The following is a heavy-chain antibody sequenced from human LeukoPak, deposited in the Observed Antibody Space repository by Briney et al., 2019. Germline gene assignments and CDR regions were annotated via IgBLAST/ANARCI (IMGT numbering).Heavy chain of an antibody. J-gene: IGHJ4*02. D-gene: IGHD6-19*01. CDR3: ARVGIAVVTYYFDY. V-gene: IGHV3-21*01. CDR2: ISSSSSYI. CDR1: GFTFSSYS. Sequence: GGSLRLSCAASGFTFSSYSMNWVRQAPGKGLEWVSFISSSSSYIYYADSVKGRFTISRDNAKNSLYLQMNSLRAEDTAVYYCARVGIAVVTYYFDYWGQGTLVTVSS.